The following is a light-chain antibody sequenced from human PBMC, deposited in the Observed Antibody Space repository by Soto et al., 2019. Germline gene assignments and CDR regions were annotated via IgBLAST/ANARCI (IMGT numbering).Light chain of an antibody. CDR3: QQSYSTLPYT. Sequence: DIQMTQSPSSQSASVGDRVTITCRASQSISSYLNWYQQKPGKAPKLLIYAASSLQSGVPSRFSGSGSGTDFTLTISSLQPEDFATYYCQQSYSTLPYTFGQGTKVDIK. CDR2: AAS. V-gene: IGKV1-39*01. CDR1: QSISSY. J-gene: IGKJ2*01.